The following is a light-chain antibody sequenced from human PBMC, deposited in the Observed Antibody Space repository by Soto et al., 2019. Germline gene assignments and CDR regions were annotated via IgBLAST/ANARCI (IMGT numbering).Light chain of an antibody. Sequence: IVMTQSPLSLTVTPGEPASICCRSSQRLLHSNGYNYLDWYLQKPGQSPQLLINLDSDRASGVPDRFSGSGSGTDFTLKISRVEAEDVGLYYCMQSLETPWTFGQGTKVEIK. CDR1: QRLLHSNGYNY. CDR2: LDS. V-gene: IGKV2-28*01. CDR3: MQSLETPWT. J-gene: IGKJ1*01.